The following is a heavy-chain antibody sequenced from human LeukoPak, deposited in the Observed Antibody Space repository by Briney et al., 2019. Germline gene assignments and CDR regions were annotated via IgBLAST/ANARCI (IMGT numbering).Heavy chain of an antibody. J-gene: IGHJ4*02. CDR2: IYSGGST. CDR1: GFTVSSNY. V-gene: IGHV3-53*01. D-gene: IGHD3-3*01. Sequence: GGSLRLSCAASGFTVSSNYMSWVRQAPGKGLEWVSVIYSGGSTYYADSVKGRFTISRDNPKNTLYLQMNSLRAEDSAVYYCARAGQAVFGVGQTDYWGQGTLVTVSS. CDR3: ARAGQAVFGVGQTDY.